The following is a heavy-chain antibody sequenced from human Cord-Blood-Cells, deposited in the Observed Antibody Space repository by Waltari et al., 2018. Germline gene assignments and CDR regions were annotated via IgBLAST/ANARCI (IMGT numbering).Heavy chain of an antibody. CDR2: VIPNVGKE. CDR3: AREPLGYCSSTSCYYFDY. CDR1: GGTFSSYA. Sequence: QVQLVQSGAEVKKPGSSVKVSCKASGGTFSSYAISWVRQAPGQGLEWMGGVIPNVGKENYAKKFQGRVTINADESTRTAYMELSSLRSEDTAVYYCAREPLGYCSSTSCYYFDYWGQGTLVTVSS. V-gene: IGHV1-69*01. J-gene: IGHJ4*02. D-gene: IGHD2-2*01.